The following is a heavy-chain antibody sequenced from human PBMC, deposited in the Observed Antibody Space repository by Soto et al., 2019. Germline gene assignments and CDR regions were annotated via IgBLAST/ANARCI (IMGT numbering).Heavy chain of an antibody. CDR1: GFTFSSYG. J-gene: IGHJ4*02. Sequence: PGGSLRLSCAASGFTFSSYGMHWVHQAPGKGLEWVAVISYDGSNKYYADSVKGRFTISRDNSKNTLYLQMNSLRAEDTAVYYCAKDWRSDPGPDYWGQGTLVTVSS. CDR2: ISYDGSNK. CDR3: AKDWRSDPGPDY. V-gene: IGHV3-30*18.